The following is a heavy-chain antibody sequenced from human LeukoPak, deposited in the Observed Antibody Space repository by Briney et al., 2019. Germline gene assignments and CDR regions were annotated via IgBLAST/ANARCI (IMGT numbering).Heavy chain of an antibody. Sequence: GGSLRLSCAASGFTLSTYEMNWVRQAPGKGPEWVAYIGRYGVTTYYADSVKGRFTTSGDNAKNSLNLQMNSLRAEDTAFYYCATLSDRNFYYSYGLDVWGQGTTVTVS. V-gene: IGHV3-48*03. CDR2: IGRYGVTT. CDR3: ATLSDRNFYYSYGLDV. D-gene: IGHD1-14*01. CDR1: GFTLSTYE. J-gene: IGHJ6*02.